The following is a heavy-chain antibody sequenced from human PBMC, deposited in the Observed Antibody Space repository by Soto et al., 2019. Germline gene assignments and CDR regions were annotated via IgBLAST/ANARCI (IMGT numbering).Heavy chain of an antibody. CDR3: TACYYYGSGSYYNVPYYYYGMDV. Sequence: GGSLRLSCAASGFTFSNAWMSWVRQAPGKGLEWVGRIKSKTDGGTTDYAAPVKGRFTISRDDSKNTLYLQMNSLKTEDTAVYYCTACYYYGSGSYYNVPYYYYGMDVWGQGTTVTV. D-gene: IGHD3-10*01. J-gene: IGHJ6*02. V-gene: IGHV3-15*01. CDR2: IKSKTDGGTT. CDR1: GFTFSNAW.